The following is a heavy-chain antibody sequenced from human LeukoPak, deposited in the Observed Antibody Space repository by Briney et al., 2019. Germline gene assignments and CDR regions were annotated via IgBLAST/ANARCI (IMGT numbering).Heavy chain of an antibody. CDR1: GFTFSSYE. Sequence: GGSLRLSCAASGFTFSSYEMNWVRQAPGKGLEWVSYISSGGNTIYYADSVKGRLTISRDNAKNSLYLQMNSLRAEDTAVYYCAREGTAMVSFDYWGQGTLVTVSS. D-gene: IGHD5-18*01. CDR3: AREGTAMVSFDY. V-gene: IGHV3-48*03. CDR2: ISSGGNTI. J-gene: IGHJ4*02.